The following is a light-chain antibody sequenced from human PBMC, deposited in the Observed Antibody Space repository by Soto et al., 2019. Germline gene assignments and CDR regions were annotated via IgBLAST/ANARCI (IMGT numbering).Light chain of an antibody. CDR3: QSYDATNHAV. CDR2: ADN. Sequence: NFMLTQPHSVSASPGKTVTISCTRSSGSIASNYVQWYQQRPGSSPTTVIYADNQRPSGVPDRFSGSIDTSSDSASLTISGLKTEDEADYYCQSYDATNHAVFGGGTQLTVL. CDR1: SGSIASNY. J-gene: IGLJ7*01. V-gene: IGLV6-57*01.